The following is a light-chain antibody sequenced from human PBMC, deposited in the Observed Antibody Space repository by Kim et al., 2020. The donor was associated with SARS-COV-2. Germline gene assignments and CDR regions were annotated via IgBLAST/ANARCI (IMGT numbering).Light chain of an antibody. CDR3: QQRINWPST. J-gene: IGKJ5*01. CDR2: DAS. CDR1: QSVGSY. V-gene: IGKV3-11*01. Sequence: EIVLTQSPATLSSSPGERATLSCRASQSVGSYLAWYQHKPGQAPRLLISDASNKAAGIPARFSGSGSGTDFTLTISSLDPEDFAVYYCQQRINWPSTFGQWTRLEIK.